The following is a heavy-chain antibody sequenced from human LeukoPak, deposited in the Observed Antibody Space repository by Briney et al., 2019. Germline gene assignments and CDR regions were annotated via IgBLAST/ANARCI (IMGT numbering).Heavy chain of an antibody. D-gene: IGHD6-19*01. CDR3: AKDLSRAVAADWFDP. V-gene: IGHV3-23*01. J-gene: IGHJ5*02. CDR2: ISDSGGST. CDR1: GFTFSNYD. Sequence: GGSLRLSCAASGFTFSNYDMSWVRQAPGKGLEWVSSISDSGGSTYYADSVKGRFTISRDNSKNTLYLQMTNLRAADTAVYYCAKDLSRAVAADWFDPWDPGSRVTVSS.